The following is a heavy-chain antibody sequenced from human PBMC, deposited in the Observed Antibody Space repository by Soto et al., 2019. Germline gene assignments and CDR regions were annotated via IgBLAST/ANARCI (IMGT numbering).Heavy chain of an antibody. Sequence: ASLKVSCKASGYTFTSYGISWVRQAPGQGLEWMGWISAYNGNTNYAQKLQGRVTMTTDTSTSTAYMELRSLRSDDTAVYYCARSSGSYYYYGMDVWGQGTTVTVSS. V-gene: IGHV1-18*01. CDR2: ISAYNGNT. D-gene: IGHD1-26*01. CDR3: ARSSGSYYYYGMDV. J-gene: IGHJ6*02. CDR1: GYTFTSYG.